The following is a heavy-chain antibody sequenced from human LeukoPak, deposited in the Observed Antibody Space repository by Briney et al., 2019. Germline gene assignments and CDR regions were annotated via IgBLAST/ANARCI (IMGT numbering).Heavy chain of an antibody. CDR1: GGTFSSYA. J-gene: IGHJ4*02. V-gene: IGHV1-69*13. CDR2: IIPIFGTA. D-gene: IGHD2-2*01. Sequence: ASVKVSCKASGGTFSSYAISWVRQAPGQGLEWMGGIIPIFGTANYAQKFQGRVTITADESTSTAYMELSSLRSEDTAVYYCARDRPTRYCSSTSCYAGFDYWGQGTLVTVSS. CDR3: ARDRPTRYCSSTSCYAGFDY.